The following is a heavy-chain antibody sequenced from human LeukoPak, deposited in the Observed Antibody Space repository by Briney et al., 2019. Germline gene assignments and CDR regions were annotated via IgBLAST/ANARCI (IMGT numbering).Heavy chain of an antibody. CDR3: ARAPGVRYYYYMDV. V-gene: IGHV3-20*04. CDR2: INWNGDTT. D-gene: IGHD2-8*01. Sequence: GGSLRLSCAASGFTFDDYGMTWVRQAPGKGLEWVSDINWNGDTTGYVESVKGRFTISRDNVKNSLYLQMNSLRAEDTALYYCARAPGVRYYYYMDVWGKGTTVTVSS. CDR1: GFTFDDYG. J-gene: IGHJ6*03.